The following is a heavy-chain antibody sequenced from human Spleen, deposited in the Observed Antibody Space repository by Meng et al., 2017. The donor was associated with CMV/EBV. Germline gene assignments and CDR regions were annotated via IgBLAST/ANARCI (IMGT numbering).Heavy chain of an antibody. V-gene: IGHV1-2*02. CDR1: GYTFTDNK. J-gene: IGHJ4*02. CDR3: ARDYAGAGSSYFEY. CDR2: INPNVGGT. D-gene: IGHD3-10*01. Sequence: KASGYTFTDNKMHWVRQAPGQGLEWMGWINPNVGGTTYAQKFQGRVSMTRDTSINTAYMELSRLTSDDTAVYYCARDYAGAGSSYFEYWGQGTLVTVSS.